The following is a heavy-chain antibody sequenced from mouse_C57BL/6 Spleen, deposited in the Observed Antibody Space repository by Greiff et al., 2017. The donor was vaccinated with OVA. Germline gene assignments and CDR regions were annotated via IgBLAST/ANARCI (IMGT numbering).Heavy chain of an antibody. J-gene: IGHJ4*01. CDR2: INYDGSST. Sequence: EVKVVESEGGLVQPGSSMKLSCTASGFTFSDYYMAWVRQVPEKGLEWVANINYDGSSTYYLDSLKSRFIISRDNAKNILYLQMSSLKSEDTATYYCARAIPITTVPYYAMDYWGQGTSVTVSS. D-gene: IGHD1-1*01. V-gene: IGHV5-16*01. CDR1: GFTFSDYY. CDR3: ARAIPITTVPYYAMDY.